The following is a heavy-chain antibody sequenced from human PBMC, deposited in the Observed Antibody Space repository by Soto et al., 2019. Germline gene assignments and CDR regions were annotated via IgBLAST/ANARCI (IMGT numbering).Heavy chain of an antibody. Sequence: ASVKVSCKASGYTFTSYDINWVRQATGQGLEWMGWMNPNSGNTGYAQKFQGRVTMTRNTSISTAYMELSSLRSEDTAVYYCARGLIMSGCSFMDVWGPGTTVTVSS. CDR1: GYTFTSYD. CDR3: ARGLIMSGCSFMDV. V-gene: IGHV1-8*01. CDR2: MNPNSGNT. J-gene: IGHJ6*02. D-gene: IGHD3-16*01.